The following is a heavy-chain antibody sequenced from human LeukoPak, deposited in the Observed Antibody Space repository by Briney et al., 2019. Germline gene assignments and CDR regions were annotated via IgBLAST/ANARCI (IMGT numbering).Heavy chain of an antibody. CDR3: ARSNQADDY. D-gene: IGHD1-14*01. CDR2: INPGGSSI. CDR1: GFTFSSCW. Sequence: PGRSLRLSCAASGFTFSSCWMHWVRQVPGKGLVWVARINPGGSSITYADSVKGRFTISRDNAKNTLYLQMDSLRAEDTGVYYCARSNQADDYWGQGTLVTVSP. V-gene: IGHV3-74*01. J-gene: IGHJ4*02.